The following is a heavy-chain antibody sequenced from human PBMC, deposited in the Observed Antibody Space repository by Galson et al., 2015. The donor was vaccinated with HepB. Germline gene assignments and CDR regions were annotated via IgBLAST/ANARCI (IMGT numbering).Heavy chain of an antibody. J-gene: IGHJ6*03. CDR2: ISDDGRYK. CDR3: ARPAAGWRAGRYNHRHNYMDV. V-gene: IGHV3-33*05. Sequence: SLRLSCAASGFTLRNYGMHWVRQAPGKGLEWVAFISDDGRYKNCRDSVKGRFAISRDNSKNTVSLQMNSLRTEDTALYYCARPAAGWRAGRYNHRHNYMDVWGKGTTVTVS. CDR1: GFTLRNYG. D-gene: IGHD5-24*01.